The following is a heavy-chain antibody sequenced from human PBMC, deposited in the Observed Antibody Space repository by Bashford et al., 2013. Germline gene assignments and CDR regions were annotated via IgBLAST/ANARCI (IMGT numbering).Heavy chain of an antibody. CDR1: GYSFTSYW. CDR3: ARQSYSSGWYGASSAFDI. J-gene: IGHJ4*02. V-gene: IGHV5-51*01. D-gene: IGHD6-19*01. CDR2: IYPGDSDT. Sequence: GESLKISCKGSGYSFTSYWIGWVRQMPGKGLEWMGIIYPGDSDTRYSPSFQGQVTISADKSISTAYLQWSSLKASDTAMYYCARQSYSSGWYGASSAFDIWGQGALVTVSS.